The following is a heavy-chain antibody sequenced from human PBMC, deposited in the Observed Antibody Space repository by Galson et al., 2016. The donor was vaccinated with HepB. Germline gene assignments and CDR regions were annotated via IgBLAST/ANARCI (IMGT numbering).Heavy chain of an antibody. CDR1: GGSISSTTHY. D-gene: IGHD1-26*01. Sequence: ETLSLTCTVSGGSISSTTHYWGWIRQPPGKGLEWIASLYYTGGTYYNSSLKSRVTISVDTSKNQFSLKLSSVTAADTAVYYCATLVGASPHFDNWGQGTLVTVSS. CDR2: LYYTGGT. CDR3: ATLVGASPHFDN. V-gene: IGHV4-39*01. J-gene: IGHJ4*02.